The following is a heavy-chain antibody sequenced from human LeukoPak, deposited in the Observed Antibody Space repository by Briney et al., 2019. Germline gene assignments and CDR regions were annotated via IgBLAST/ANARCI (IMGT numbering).Heavy chain of an antibody. CDR2: IKQDGSKK. CDR3: TRVGYIDEGIDY. J-gene: IGHJ4*02. Sequence: GGSLRLSCVASVFPFSSYWMTWVRQAPGKGLEWVANIKQDGSKKSYVDSVKGRFTISRDNAKNSLYLQMNSLRAEDTAIYYCTRVGYIDEGIDYWGQGTLVTVSS. V-gene: IGHV3-7*04. CDR1: VFPFSSYW. D-gene: IGHD5-24*01.